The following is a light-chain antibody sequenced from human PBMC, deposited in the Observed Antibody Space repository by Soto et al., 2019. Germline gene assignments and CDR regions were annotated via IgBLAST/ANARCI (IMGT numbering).Light chain of an antibody. Sequence: QSALTQPASVSGSPGQSITISCTGTSSDVGGYNYVSWYQQHPGKAPKLMIYDVSNRPSGVSNRFSGSKSGNTASLTISGLQAEDEADYYFSSYTSSSTLLFGGGTQLTVL. V-gene: IGLV2-14*01. CDR2: DVS. J-gene: IGLJ2*01. CDR3: SSYTSSSTLL. CDR1: SSDVGGYNY.